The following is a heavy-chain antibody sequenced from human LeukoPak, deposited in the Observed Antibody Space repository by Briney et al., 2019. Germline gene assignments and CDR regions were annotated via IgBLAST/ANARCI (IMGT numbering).Heavy chain of an antibody. CDR2: MYYSGTS. CDR3: ARDRDRLDY. J-gene: IGHJ4*02. CDR1: GASVSSGSYY. V-gene: IGHV4-61*01. Sequence: SETLSLTCTVSGASVSSGSYYWSWIRQPPGKGLEWIGYMYYSGTSNYNPSLKSRVTISVDTSKNQFSLKLSSLTAADTAVYYCARDRDRLDYWGQGTLVTVSS. D-gene: IGHD3-22*01.